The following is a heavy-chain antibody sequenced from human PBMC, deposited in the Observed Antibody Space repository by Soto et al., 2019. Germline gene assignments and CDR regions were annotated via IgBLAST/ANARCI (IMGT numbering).Heavy chain of an antibody. CDR3: AREMVRGVGSDY. Sequence: GASVKVSCKASGYTFTSYGISWVRQAPGQGLEWMGWISTYNGNTKYAQKLQGRVTMTTDTSASTAYMELRSLRSDDTAVFYCAREMVRGVGSDYWGQGTLVTVS. V-gene: IGHV1-18*01. D-gene: IGHD3-10*01. CDR2: ISTYNGNT. J-gene: IGHJ4*02. CDR1: GYTFTSYG.